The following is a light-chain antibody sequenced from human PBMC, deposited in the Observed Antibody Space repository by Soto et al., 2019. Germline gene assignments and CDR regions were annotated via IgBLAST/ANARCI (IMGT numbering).Light chain of an antibody. V-gene: IGKV1-12*01. J-gene: IGKJ4*01. Sequence: DIQMTQSPSSVSASVGDRVTITCRASQDISDWLAWYQQKPGKAPRLLIFAASNLHTEVPSKFSGSGYGTHFSLTINCLQPEDFATYYVQQAKSFPLTFGGGTTVDIK. CDR2: AAS. CDR1: QDISDW. CDR3: QQAKSFPLT.